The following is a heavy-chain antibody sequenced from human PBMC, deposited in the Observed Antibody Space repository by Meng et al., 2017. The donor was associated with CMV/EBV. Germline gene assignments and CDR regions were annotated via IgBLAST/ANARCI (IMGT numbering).Heavy chain of an antibody. J-gene: IGHJ4*02. CDR2: ISGSGGST. Sequence: GGSLRLSCAASGFTFSSYAMSWVRQAPGKGLEWVSAISGSGGSTSYADSVKGRFTISRDNSKNTLYLQMNSLRAEDTAVYYCAKARIPYYYDSSGYYFFDYWGQGTLVTVSS. CDR3: AKARIPYYYDSSGYYFFDY. D-gene: IGHD3-22*01. CDR1: GFTFSSYA. V-gene: IGHV3-23*01.